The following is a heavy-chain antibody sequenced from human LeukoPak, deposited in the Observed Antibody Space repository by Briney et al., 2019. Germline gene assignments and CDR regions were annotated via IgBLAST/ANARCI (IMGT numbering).Heavy chain of an antibody. V-gene: IGHV3-33*06. J-gene: IGHJ4*02. CDR1: GFTFSSYG. D-gene: IGHD1-1*01. Sequence: GGSLRLSCAVSGFTFSSYGMQWVRQAPGKGREWVAVIWYDGSNKYYTDSVKGLFTISRDNSKNTLYLQMKSRRAEDTAVYYCAKRGRVPLEMSFDYWGQGTLVTVSS. CDR2: IWYDGSNK. CDR3: AKRGRVPLEMSFDY.